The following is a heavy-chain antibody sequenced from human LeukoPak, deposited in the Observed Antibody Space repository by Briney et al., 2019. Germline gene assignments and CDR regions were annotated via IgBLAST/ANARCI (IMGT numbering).Heavy chain of an antibody. D-gene: IGHD6-19*01. CDR1: GGSISSSSYY. Sequence: PSETLSLTCTVSGGSISSSSYYWGWIRQPPGKGLEWIGSIYYSGSTYYSPSLKSRVTISVDTSKNQFSLKLSSVTAADTAVYYCARHSSGWYYFDYWGQGTLVTVSS. CDR3: ARHSSGWYYFDY. V-gene: IGHV4-39*01. J-gene: IGHJ4*02. CDR2: IYYSGST.